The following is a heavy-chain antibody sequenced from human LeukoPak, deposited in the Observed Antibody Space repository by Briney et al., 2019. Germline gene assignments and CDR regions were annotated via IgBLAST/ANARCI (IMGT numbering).Heavy chain of an antibody. CDR1: GFTFSDYY. CDR3: AKDTGYSSGKFDY. CDR2: ISGSGGST. D-gene: IGHD6-19*01. V-gene: IGHV3-23*01. J-gene: IGHJ4*02. Sequence: GGSLRLSCAASGFTFSDYYMSWIRQAPGKGLEWVSAISGSGGSTYYADSVKGRFTISRDNSKNTLYLQMNSLRAEDTAVYYCAKDTGYSSGKFDYWGQGTLVTVSS.